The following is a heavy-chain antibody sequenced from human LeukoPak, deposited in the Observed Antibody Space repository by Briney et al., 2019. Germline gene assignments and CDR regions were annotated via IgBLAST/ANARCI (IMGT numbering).Heavy chain of an antibody. V-gene: IGHV1-2*02. CDR2: IDPISGGT. Sequence: ASVKVSCKASGYTFTGYYIHWLRQAPAQGLEWMGWIDPISGGTNYAQKFQDTITMTRDKSIATAYMEVRRLNSEDTAVYYCARSGFTTGFYLDFWGQGTLVAVSS. J-gene: IGHJ4*02. CDR1: GYTFTGYY. D-gene: IGHD1-1*01. CDR3: ARSGFTTGFYLDF.